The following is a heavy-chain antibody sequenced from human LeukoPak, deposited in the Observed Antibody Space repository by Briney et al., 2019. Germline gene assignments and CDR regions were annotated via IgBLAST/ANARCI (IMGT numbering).Heavy chain of an antibody. CDR1: GGSISSSSCY. CDR3: ASFPRGWLQLAHYFDY. J-gene: IGHJ4*02. CDR2: IYYSGST. D-gene: IGHD5-24*01. Sequence: SETLSLTCTVSGGSISSSSCYWGWIRQPPGKGLEWIGSIYYSGSTYYNPSLKSRVTISVDTSKNQFSLKLSSVTAADTAVYYCASFPRGWLQLAHYFDYWGQGTLVTVSS. V-gene: IGHV4-39*01.